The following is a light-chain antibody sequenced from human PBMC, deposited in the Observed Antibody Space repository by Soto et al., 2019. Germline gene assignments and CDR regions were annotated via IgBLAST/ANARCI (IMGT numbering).Light chain of an antibody. Sequence: ELGMTQSPATLPVSPGERVTLSFRASQSVSSTLAWYPQKPGQAPSLVILGVSTSAAGVTASSSGRGHGTEFTLTISSLQSEDFADYDCQNYNNWPRTSGQGTQVDIK. J-gene: IGKJ1*01. V-gene: IGKV3-15*01. CDR2: GVS. CDR1: QSVSST. CDR3: QNYNNWPRT.